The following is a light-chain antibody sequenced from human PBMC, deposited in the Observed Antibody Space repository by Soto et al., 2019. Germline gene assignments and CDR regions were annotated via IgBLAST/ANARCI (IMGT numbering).Light chain of an antibody. J-gene: IGLJ1*01. V-gene: IGLV2-14*01. Sequence: QSALTQPASVSGSPGQSITISCTGTSSDVGGYNYVSWYQLHPGKAPKLMIHEVSERPSGVSNRFSGSHSGNTASLTISGLQAEDEADYYCASYASSVTYVFGSGTKLTVL. CDR2: EVS. CDR1: SSDVGGYNY. CDR3: ASYASSVTYV.